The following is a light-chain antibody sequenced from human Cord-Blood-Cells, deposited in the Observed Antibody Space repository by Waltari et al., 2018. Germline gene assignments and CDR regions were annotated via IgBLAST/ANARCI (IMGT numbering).Light chain of an antibody. CDR2: DVS. Sequence: GYNYVSWYQQHPGKAPKLMIYDVSNRSSGVSNRFSGSKSGNTASLTISGLQAEDEADYYCSSYTSSSTVFGGGTKLTVL. CDR1: GYNY. J-gene: IGLJ2*01. V-gene: IGLV2-14*04. CDR3: SSYTSSSTV.